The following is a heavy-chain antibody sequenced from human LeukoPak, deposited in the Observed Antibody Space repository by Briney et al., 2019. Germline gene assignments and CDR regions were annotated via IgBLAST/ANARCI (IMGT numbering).Heavy chain of an antibody. CDR1: GYSIKTAYS. CDR2: IYYSGST. CDR3: ARDISGYDYFDY. V-gene: IGHV4-59*01. Sequence: SETLSLTCSVSGYSIKTAYSWGWLRQPPGKGLEWNGYIYYSGSTNYNPSLKSRVPVSVDTSKNQFSLKLSSVTAADTAVYYCARDISGYDYFDYWGQGTLVTVSS. D-gene: IGHD5-12*01. J-gene: IGHJ4*02.